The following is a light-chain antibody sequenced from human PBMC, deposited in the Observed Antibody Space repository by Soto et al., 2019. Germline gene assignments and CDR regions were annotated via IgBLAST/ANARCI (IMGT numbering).Light chain of an antibody. CDR3: QHYTTSSIT. CDR2: GAS. V-gene: IGKV3-20*01. J-gene: IGKJ5*01. CDR1: HSVSSTY. Sequence: EMVVTQSPVTLSLSPRARATLSCRASHSVSSTYLAWYQQKPGQAPRLLIYGASSRATGIADTFSGSGSGTDFTLTISRLEPEDFAVYYCQHYTTSSITFGQGTLLEI.